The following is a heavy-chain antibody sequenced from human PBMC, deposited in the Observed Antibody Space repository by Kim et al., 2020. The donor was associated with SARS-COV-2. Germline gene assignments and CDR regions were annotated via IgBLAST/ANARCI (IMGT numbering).Heavy chain of an antibody. D-gene: IGHD3-9*01. V-gene: IGHV3-23*03. CDR3: AKRSDFDWVLVVGSYFDY. J-gene: IGHJ4*02. Sequence: GGSLRLSCAASGFTFSSYAMSWVRQAPGKGLEWVSVIYSGGSSTYYADSVKGRFTISRDNSKNTLYLEMNSLRAEDTAVYYCAKRSDFDWVLVVGSYFDYWGQGTLVTVSS. CDR2: IYSGGSST. CDR1: GFTFSSYA.